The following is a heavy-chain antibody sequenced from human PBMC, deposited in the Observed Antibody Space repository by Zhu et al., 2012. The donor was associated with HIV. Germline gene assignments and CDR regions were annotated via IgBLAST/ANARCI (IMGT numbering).Heavy chain of an antibody. D-gene: IGHD5-24*01. Sequence: EVQLVESGGGLVQPGGSLRLSCAASGFTFSSYWMHWVRQAPGKGLVWVSRINSDGSSTSYADSVKGRFTISRDNAKNTLYLQMNSLRAEDTAVYYCAREVDRVEMATNGPWYYYGMDVWGQGP. CDR1: GFTFSSYW. CDR2: INSDGSST. CDR3: AREVDRVEMATNGPWYYYGMDV. V-gene: IGHV3-74*01. J-gene: IGHJ6*02.